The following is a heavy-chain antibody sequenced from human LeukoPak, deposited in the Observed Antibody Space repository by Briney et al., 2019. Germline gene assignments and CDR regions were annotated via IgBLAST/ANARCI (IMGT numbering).Heavy chain of an antibody. CDR3: ARTLYYYGSGWFDP. V-gene: IGHV1-69*13. D-gene: IGHD3-10*01. CDR2: IIPIFGTA. J-gene: IGHJ5*02. Sequence: ASVKVSCKASGGTFSSYAISWVRQAPGQGLEWMGGIIPIFGTANYAQKFQGRVTITADESTSTAYTELSSLRSEDTAVYYCARTLYYYGSGWFDPWGQGTLVTVSS. CDR1: GGTFSSYA.